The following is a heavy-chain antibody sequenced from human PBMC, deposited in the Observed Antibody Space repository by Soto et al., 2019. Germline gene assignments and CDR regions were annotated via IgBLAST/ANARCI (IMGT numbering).Heavy chain of an antibody. V-gene: IGHV4-30-2*06. J-gene: IGHJ4*02. CDR3: ARGYGSGSYFPFDH. CDR2: IYHSGAT. CDR1: GGSISSDGFS. Sequence: QLQLQESGSGLVKPSQTLSLTCAVSGGSISSDGFSWSWLRQSPGKGLEWIGDIYHSGATYYNPSLETRVTILRDRSRNHFSLNLSSVTAADTAVYHCARGYGSGSYFPFDHWGQGIVVTVSS. D-gene: IGHD3-10*01.